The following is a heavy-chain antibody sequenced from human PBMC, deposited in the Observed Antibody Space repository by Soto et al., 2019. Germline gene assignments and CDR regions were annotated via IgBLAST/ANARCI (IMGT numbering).Heavy chain of an antibody. CDR1: GGSISSSYW. CDR2: IYHSGST. CDR3: ARVSGSYYYGMDV. V-gene: IGHV4-4*02. J-gene: IGHJ6*02. Sequence: QVQLQESGPGLVKPSGTLSLTCAVSGGSISSSYWWSWVRQPPGKGLEWIGEIYHSGSTNYNTSLQSRATISVAKSKDQVSLKVTSVTAAGTAVYYCARVSGSYYYGMDVGGQGTTVPVSS.